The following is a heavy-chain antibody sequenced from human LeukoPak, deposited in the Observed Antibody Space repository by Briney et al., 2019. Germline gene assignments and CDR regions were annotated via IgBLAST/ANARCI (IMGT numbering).Heavy chain of an antibody. CDR1: GYTLTELS. CDR3: ARESTGPWYSYCSGGSCYDNWFDP. J-gene: IGHJ5*02. D-gene: IGHD2-15*01. Sequence: ASVKVSCKVSGYTLTELSMHWVRQAPGKGLEWMGGFDPEDGETIYAQKFQGRVTMTEDTSTDTAYMELSSLRSEDTAVYYCARESTGPWYSYCSGGSCYDNWFDPWGQGTLVTVSS. CDR2: FDPEDGET. V-gene: IGHV1-24*01.